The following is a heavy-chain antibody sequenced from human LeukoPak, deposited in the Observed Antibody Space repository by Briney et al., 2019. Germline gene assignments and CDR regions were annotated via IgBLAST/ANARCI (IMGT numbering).Heavy chain of an antibody. D-gene: IGHD3-10*01. Sequence: GGSLRLSCAASGFTFSSYGMHWVRQAPGKGLEWVAVISYDGSNKYYADSVKGRFTISRDNSKNTLYLQMNSLGAEDTAVYYCAKGLITMVRGVIIPDYFDYWGQGTLVTVSS. J-gene: IGHJ4*02. CDR1: GFTFSSYG. CDR3: AKGLITMVRGVIIPDYFDY. CDR2: ISYDGSNK. V-gene: IGHV3-30*18.